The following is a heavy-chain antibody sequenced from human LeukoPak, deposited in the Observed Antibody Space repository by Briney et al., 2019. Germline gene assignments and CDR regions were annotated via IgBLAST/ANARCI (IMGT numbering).Heavy chain of an antibody. V-gene: IGHV4-34*01. CDR3: ARPNYYDSSGHSDY. CDR1: GGSFSGYY. CDR2: INHSGST. Sequence: KTSETLSLTCAVYGGSFSGYYWSWIRQPPGRGLEWIGEINHSGSTNYNPSLKSRVTISVDTSKNQFSLKLSSVTAADTAVYYCARPNYYDSSGHSDYWGQGTLVTVSS. J-gene: IGHJ4*02. D-gene: IGHD3-22*01.